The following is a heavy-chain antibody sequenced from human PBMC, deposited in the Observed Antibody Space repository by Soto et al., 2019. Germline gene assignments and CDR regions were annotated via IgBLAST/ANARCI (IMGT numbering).Heavy chain of an antibody. D-gene: IGHD3-10*01. V-gene: IGHV3-11*01. J-gene: IGHJ4*02. CDR3: ARDQLLRSTGGFDY. CDR1: GFTLSAYY. CDR2: ISSDSIII. Sequence: GGSLSLSCAASGFTLSAYYMSWIRLAPGKGLEWIAYISSDSIIIFYADFVKGRFTISRDNAENSLYLQMNSLRAEDTAVYYCARDQLLRSTGGFDYWGQGTLVTVSS.